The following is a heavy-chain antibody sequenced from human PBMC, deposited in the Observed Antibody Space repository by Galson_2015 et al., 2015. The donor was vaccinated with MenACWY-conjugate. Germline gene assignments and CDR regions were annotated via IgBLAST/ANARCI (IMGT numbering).Heavy chain of an antibody. D-gene: IGHD6-19*01. Sequence: SLRLSCAASGLTFSNHWMSWVRQAPGKGLEWVANIRQDGNEMYYVDSVKGRFTISRDNAKNSLFLQMNSLRVEDTAVYYCASGEEPWLVHYDYWGQGTLVTVSS. CDR1: GLTFSNHW. CDR3: ASGEEPWLVHYDY. CDR2: IRQDGNEM. V-gene: IGHV3-7*03. J-gene: IGHJ4*02.